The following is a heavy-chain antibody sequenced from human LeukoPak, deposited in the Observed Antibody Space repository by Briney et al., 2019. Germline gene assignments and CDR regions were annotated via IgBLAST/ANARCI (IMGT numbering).Heavy chain of an antibody. CDR1: GFTVSSKY. J-gene: IGHJ4*02. CDR2: IYSGGNT. Sequence: PGGSLRLSCVASGFTVSSKYMSWVRQAPGKGLEWVSVIYSGGNTYYADSVKGRFTISRDNSKNTVNLQMNSLRAEDTAVYYCASGIEVGPIYFDYWGQGTLVTVSS. V-gene: IGHV3-66*01. CDR3: ASGIEVGPIYFDY. D-gene: IGHD6-19*01.